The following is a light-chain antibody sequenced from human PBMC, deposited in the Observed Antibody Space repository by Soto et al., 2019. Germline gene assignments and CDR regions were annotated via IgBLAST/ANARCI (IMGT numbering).Light chain of an antibody. CDR1: QSISSY. V-gene: IGKV1-39*01. Sequence: DIQMTQSPSSLSASVGDRVTITCRASQSISSYVNWYQQKPGKAPNLLIYSASTLQSGVPSRFTAGGSGTDFSLTINSLEPEDFATYNCQQIYSTPWTFGQGSKVEI. J-gene: IGKJ1*01. CDR3: QQIYSTPWT. CDR2: SAS.